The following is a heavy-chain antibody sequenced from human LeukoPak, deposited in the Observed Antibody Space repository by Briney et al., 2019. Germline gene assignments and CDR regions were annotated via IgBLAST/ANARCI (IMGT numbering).Heavy chain of an antibody. CDR3: ARHPYYYDYMDV. CDR1: GGSIRSSSYC. Sequence: SETLSLTCTVSGGSIRSSSYCWVWKPQPPGKGLVGIGSIYYSGTAYYNPSLKSRVTISVDTSKNQFSLRLSSVSAADTAVYYCARHPYYYDYMDVWGKGTTVTVSS. J-gene: IGHJ6*03. V-gene: IGHV4-39*01. CDR2: IYYSGTA.